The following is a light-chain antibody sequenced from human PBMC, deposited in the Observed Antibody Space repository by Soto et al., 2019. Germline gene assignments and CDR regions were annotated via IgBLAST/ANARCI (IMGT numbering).Light chain of an antibody. J-gene: IGLJ1*01. V-gene: IGLV2-14*01. CDR3: SSYTTRNTLV. CDR1: SSDVGGYRY. CDR2: EVT. Sequence: SALPHPPSVCSSPGQSIDISVTGTSSDVGGYRYVSWYQHHTGKAPKLMISEVTNRPSGVSNRFSGSKSGNTASLTISGLQAQDEADYYGSSYTTRNTLVFGTGTKVTVL.